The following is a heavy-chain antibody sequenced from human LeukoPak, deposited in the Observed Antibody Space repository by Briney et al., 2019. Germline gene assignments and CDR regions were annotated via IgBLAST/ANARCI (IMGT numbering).Heavy chain of an antibody. CDR2: INPSGATT. D-gene: IGHD3-10*01. CDR3: ARGPLWFGEFGANFGMDV. Sequence: ASVKVSCKASGYSFTSYYMHWVRQAPGQGLEWMGIINPSGATTNYAQKFQGRVTMTRDTSTTTVYMELSSLRSEDTAVYHCARGPLWFGEFGANFGMDVWGQGTTVTVSS. J-gene: IGHJ6*02. V-gene: IGHV1-46*01. CDR1: GYSFTSYY.